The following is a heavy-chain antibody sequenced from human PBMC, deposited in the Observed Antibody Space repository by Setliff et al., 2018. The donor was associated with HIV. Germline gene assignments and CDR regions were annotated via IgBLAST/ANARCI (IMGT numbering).Heavy chain of an antibody. V-gene: IGHV4-59*11. CDR2: FYYTGST. D-gene: IGHD2-2*02. J-gene: IGHJ4*02. CDR1: AASIRSHY. CDR3: ARHTVFVRYFDH. Sequence: SETLSLTCTVSAASIRSHYWSWIRQSPGKGLAWIGNFYYTGSTDYNPSFKSRVTISLDKSNNQISLNLSSATASDTAVYYCARHTVFVRYFDHWGQGMLGTVS.